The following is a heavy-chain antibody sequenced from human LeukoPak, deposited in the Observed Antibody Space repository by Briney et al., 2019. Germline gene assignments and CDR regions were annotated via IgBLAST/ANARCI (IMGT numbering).Heavy chain of an antibody. D-gene: IGHD3-22*01. J-gene: IGHJ3*02. V-gene: IGHV4-39*07. CDR1: GDSITSNHYY. CDR3: ARGGRITMIAAAAFDI. CDR2: IHYSGST. Sequence: SETLSLTCSVSGDSITSNHYYWGWIRQPPGKGLEWIGSIHYSGSTYYNPSLKSRVAISADTSKNQFSLKLSSVTAADTAVYYCARGGRITMIAAAAFDIWGQGTMVTVSS.